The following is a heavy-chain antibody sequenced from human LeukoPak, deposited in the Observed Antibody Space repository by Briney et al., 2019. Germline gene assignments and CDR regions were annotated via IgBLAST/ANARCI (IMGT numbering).Heavy chain of an antibody. Sequence: GGSLRLSCAASGFTFSSYGMHWVRQAPGKGLEWVAVISYDGSNKYYADSVKGRFTISRDNSKNTLYLQMNSLRAGDTAVYYCAKVPSRSAAFDIWGQGTMVTVSS. J-gene: IGHJ3*02. CDR1: GFTFSSYG. CDR3: AKVPSRSAAFDI. V-gene: IGHV3-30*18. CDR2: ISYDGSNK.